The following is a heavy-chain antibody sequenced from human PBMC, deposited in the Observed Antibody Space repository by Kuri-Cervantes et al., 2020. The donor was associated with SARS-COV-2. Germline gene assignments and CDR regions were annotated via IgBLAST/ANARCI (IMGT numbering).Heavy chain of an antibody. CDR3: AGRGFWSGYYSRPDDYGMDV. Sequence: GSLRLSCAVYGGSFSGYYWSWIRQPPGKGLEWIGEINHSGSTNYNPSLKSRVTISVDTSKNQFSLKLSSVTAADTAVYYCAGRGFWSGYYSRPDDYGMDVWGQGTTVTVSS. J-gene: IGHJ6*02. CDR1: GGSFSGYY. D-gene: IGHD3-3*01. V-gene: IGHV4-34*01. CDR2: INHSGST.